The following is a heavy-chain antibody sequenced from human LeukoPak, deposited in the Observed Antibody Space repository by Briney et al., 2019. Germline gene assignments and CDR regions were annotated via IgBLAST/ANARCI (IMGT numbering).Heavy chain of an antibody. CDR3: ARHPAERAAAGTGNYYYYYYMDV. V-gene: IGHV4-4*07. J-gene: IGHJ6*03. CDR1: GGSISSYY. Sequence: SETLSLTCTVSGGSISSYYWSWIRQPAGKGLEWIGRIYTSGSTNYNPSLKSRVTMSVDTSKNQFSLKLSSVTAADTAVCYCARHPAERAAAGTGNYYYYYYMDVWGKGTTVTISS. D-gene: IGHD6-13*01. CDR2: IYTSGST.